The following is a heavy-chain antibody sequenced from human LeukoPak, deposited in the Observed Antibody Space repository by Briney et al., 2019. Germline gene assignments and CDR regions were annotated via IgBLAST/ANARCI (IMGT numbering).Heavy chain of an antibody. CDR1: GGSFSGYY. CDR3: ARAPGYCSSTSCQGAHYLDY. J-gene: IGHJ4*02. Sequence: SETLSLTCAVYGGSFSGYYWSWIRQPPGKGLEWIGEINHSGSTNYNPSLKSRVTISIDTSKNQFSLKLSSVTAADTAVYYCARAPGYCSSTSCQGAHYLDYWGQGTLVTVSS. D-gene: IGHD2-2*01. V-gene: IGHV4-34*01. CDR2: INHSGST.